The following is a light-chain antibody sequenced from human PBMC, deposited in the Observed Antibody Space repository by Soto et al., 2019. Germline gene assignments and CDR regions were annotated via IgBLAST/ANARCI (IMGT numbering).Light chain of an antibody. Sequence: DIQMTQSPSSLSASVGDRFTITCLASQSVSNYLHRYQQKPGKAPNLLIYDASSLQSGVPSRFSGSGSGTDFTLTISRLEPEDFAVYYCQQYGSSLWTFGQGTKVDIK. CDR2: DAS. CDR3: QQYGSSLWT. CDR1: QSVSNY. V-gene: IGKV1-39*01. J-gene: IGKJ1*01.